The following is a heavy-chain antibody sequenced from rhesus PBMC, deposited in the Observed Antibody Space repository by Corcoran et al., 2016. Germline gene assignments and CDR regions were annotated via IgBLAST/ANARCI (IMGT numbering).Heavy chain of an antibody. J-gene: IGHJ3*01. CDR1: GSTLRSYW. V-gene: IGHV3S25*01. Sequence: EVQLVESGGGLAKPGGSLGLSCAAPGSTLRSYWMNWVRQAPGKGLEWVSAINSGGGSTYYADSVKGRFTISRDNSKNTLSLQMNSLRAEDTAVYYCAKDANDAFDFWGQGLRVTVSS. CDR2: INSGGGST. CDR3: AKDANDAFDF.